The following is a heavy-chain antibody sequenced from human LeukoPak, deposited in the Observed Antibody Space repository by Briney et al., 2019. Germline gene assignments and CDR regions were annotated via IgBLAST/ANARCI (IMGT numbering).Heavy chain of an antibody. V-gene: IGHV3-7*01. J-gene: IGHJ6*01. CDR1: GFTFSSYW. Sequence: GGSLRLSCAAAGFTFSSYWMSWVPPAPGKGLEWVANVKQDGSEKYYVDSVKGRFTISRDNDKTSLYLQINSLRAEDTAVYSCARDDKYCGGDCHSPPHYYYYGMDVWGQGTTVSVSS. CDR3: ARDDKYCGGDCHSPPHYYYYGMDV. D-gene: IGHD2-21*02. CDR2: VKQDGSEK.